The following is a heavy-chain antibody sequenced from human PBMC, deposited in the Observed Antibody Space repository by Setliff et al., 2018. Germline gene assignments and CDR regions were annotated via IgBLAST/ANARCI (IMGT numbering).Heavy chain of an antibody. D-gene: IGHD2-8*01. CDR2: ISAYTGNT. Sequence: ASVKVSCKASGYTFSNYGITWVRQAPGQGLEWMGWISAYTGNTKFAQKFQGRVTMTTDTSTGTAYLELRSLTSDDTAVYYCSKSVRYCTTTACQGASGAEFWGQGTLVTVSS. V-gene: IGHV1-18*01. J-gene: IGHJ4*02. CDR3: SKSVRYCTTTACQGASGAEF. CDR1: GYTFSNYG.